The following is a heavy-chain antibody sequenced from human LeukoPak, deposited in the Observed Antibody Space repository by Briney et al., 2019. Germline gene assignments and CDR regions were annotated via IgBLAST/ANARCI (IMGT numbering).Heavy chain of an antibody. CDR1: GFTFSSYG. J-gene: IGHJ4*02. V-gene: IGHV3-30*18. CDR2: ISYDGGNE. CDR3: AKQRSGGSGWCMDY. Sequence: GGSLRLSCAASGFTFSSYGMHWVRQAPGKGLEWVAVISYDGGNEYYTDSVKGRFTISRDDFKNTLYLQMNSLRAEDTAVYYCAKQRSGGSGWCMDYWGQGTLVTVSS. D-gene: IGHD6-19*01.